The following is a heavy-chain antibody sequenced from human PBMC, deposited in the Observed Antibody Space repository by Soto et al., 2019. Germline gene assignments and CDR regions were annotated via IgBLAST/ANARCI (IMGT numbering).Heavy chain of an antibody. CDR1: GGSISSYY. V-gene: IGHV4-59*08. CDR2: IYYSGST. D-gene: IGHD2-2*01. Sequence: QVQLQESGPGLVKPSETLSLTCTVSGGSISSYYWSWIRQPPGKGLEWIGYIYYSGSTNYNPSLNSRVTISVDTSKNQFSLKLSSVPAADTAVYYCARHIRDCSSTSCYLGWFDPWGQGTLVTVSS. CDR3: ARHIRDCSSTSCYLGWFDP. J-gene: IGHJ5*02.